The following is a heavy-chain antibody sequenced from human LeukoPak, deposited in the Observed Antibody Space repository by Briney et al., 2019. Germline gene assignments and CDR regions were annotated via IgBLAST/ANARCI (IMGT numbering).Heavy chain of an antibody. CDR2: ISWNSGSI. CDR1: GFALSSYA. CDR3: AKGFVDYGAQFSAFDI. J-gene: IGHJ3*02. D-gene: IGHD4-17*01. Sequence: GGSLRLSCAASGFALSSYAMHWVRQAPGKGLEWVSGISWNSGSIGYADSVKGRFTISRDKSKNTLYLQVNSLRAEDTAVYYCAKGFVDYGAQFSAFDIWGQGTMVTVSS. V-gene: IGHV3-9*01.